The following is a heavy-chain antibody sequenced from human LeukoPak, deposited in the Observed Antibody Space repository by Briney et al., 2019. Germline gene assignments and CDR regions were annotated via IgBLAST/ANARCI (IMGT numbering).Heavy chain of an antibody. D-gene: IGHD5-18*01. J-gene: IGHJ4*02. CDR2: ISGSGGST. CDR3: TKGTIWLPFDY. V-gene: IGHV3-23*01. CDR1: GFTFSNYA. Sequence: GGSLRLSCAASGFTFSNYAMSWVRQAPGKGLEWVSAISGSGGSTYYADSVKGRFTISRDNSKNTLYLQMNSLRAEDTAVYYCTKGTIWLPFDYWGQGTLVTVSS.